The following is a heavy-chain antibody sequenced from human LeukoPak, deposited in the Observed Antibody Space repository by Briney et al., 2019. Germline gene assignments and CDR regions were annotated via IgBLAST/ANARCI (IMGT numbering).Heavy chain of an antibody. V-gene: IGHV4-34*01. D-gene: IGHD4-23*01. CDR2: INHSGST. CDR3: ARDQSGNPGGFDY. J-gene: IGHJ4*02. CDR1: GGSFSGYY. Sequence: KPSETLSLTCAVYGGSFSGYYWSWIRQPPGKGLEWIGEINHSGSTNYNPSLKSRVTISVDTSKNQFSLKLSSVTAADTAVYYCARDQSGNPGGFDYWGQGTLVTVSS.